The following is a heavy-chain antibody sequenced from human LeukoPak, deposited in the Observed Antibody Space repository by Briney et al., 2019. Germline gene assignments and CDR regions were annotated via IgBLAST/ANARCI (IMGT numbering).Heavy chain of an antibody. CDR3: ARGLPYKQHLAPFDY. CDR2: ISAYNGNT. Sequence: ASVKASCKASGHTFTSYGISWMRQAPGQGLEWRGWISAYNGNTNYAQKLQGRVTMTTDTSTSTAYMELRSLRSDDTAVYYCARGLPYKQHLAPFDYCGQGTLVTVSS. J-gene: IGHJ4*02. D-gene: IGHD6-13*01. V-gene: IGHV1-18*01. CDR1: GHTFTSYG.